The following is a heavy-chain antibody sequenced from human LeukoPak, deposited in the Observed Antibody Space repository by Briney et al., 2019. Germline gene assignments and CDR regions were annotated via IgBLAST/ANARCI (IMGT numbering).Heavy chain of an antibody. V-gene: IGHV1-8*01. CDR2: MNPNSGNT. CDR3: ARVFRRDYYDPDAEEYYYCGMDV. D-gene: IGHD3-22*01. Sequence: ASVKVSCKASGYTFTSYDINWVRQATGQGLEWMGWMNPNSGNTGYAQKFQGRVTMTRNTSISTAYMELSSLRSEDTAVYYCARVFRRDYYDPDAEEYYYCGMDVWGQGTTVTVSS. J-gene: IGHJ6*02. CDR1: GYTFTSYD.